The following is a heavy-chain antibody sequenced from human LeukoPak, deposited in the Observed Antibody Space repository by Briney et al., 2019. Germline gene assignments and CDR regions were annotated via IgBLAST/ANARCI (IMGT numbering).Heavy chain of an antibody. Sequence: SETLSLTCTVSGGSISSSSYYWGWIRQPPGKGLEWIGSIYYSGSTYYNPSLKSRVTISVDTSKNQFSLKLRSVTAADTAVYYCAREGGSYYGGLDYWGQGTLVTVSS. CDR1: GGSISSSSYY. V-gene: IGHV4-39*07. CDR3: AREGGSYYGGLDY. CDR2: IYYSGST. J-gene: IGHJ4*02. D-gene: IGHD2-21*02.